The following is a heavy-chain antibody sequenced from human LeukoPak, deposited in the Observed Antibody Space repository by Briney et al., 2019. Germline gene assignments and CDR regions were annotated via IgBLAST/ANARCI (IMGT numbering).Heavy chain of an antibody. CDR1: GGSISTDSYY. V-gene: IGHV4-61*02. D-gene: IGHD5-12*01. J-gene: IGHJ4*02. Sequence: SETLSLTCTVSGGSISTDSYYWSWIRQPAGKGLEWIGRFYTGGGTNYNPSLKSRVSISRDTSKNQFSLRLSSVTAADTAVYYCARGGFSGYDMVWGQGTLVTVSS. CDR2: FYTGGGT. CDR3: ARGGFSGYDMV.